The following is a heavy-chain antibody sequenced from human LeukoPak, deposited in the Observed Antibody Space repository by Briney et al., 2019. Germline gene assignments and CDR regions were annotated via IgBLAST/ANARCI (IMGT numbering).Heavy chain of an antibody. V-gene: IGHV5-51*01. J-gene: IGHJ4*02. CDR1: GYSFTSYW. CDR2: IHPSDSDT. Sequence: GESLKISCKGSGYSFTSYWIAWVRQMPGKGLERMGIIHPSDSDTRYSPSFQGQVTMSVDKAISTAHLQWSSLKASDTAMYYCATLLYLTGYHDYWGQGTLVTVSS. CDR3: ATLLYLTGYHDY. D-gene: IGHD3-9*01.